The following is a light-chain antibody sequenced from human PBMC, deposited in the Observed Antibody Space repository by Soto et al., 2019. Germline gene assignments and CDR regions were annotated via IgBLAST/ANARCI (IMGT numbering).Light chain of an antibody. J-gene: IGKJ4*01. CDR3: IQDYDYPLT. Sequence: AIQMPQSPSSLSASVGDRVTITCRASQRIRTELGHHHQKPGKAPNLPIYTASSLQSGVPSRFSGSGSGTDFTLTISSLQPEDFAPHYCIQDYDYPLTLSAGTKVDIK. CDR2: TAS. CDR1: QRIRTE. V-gene: IGKV1-6*01.